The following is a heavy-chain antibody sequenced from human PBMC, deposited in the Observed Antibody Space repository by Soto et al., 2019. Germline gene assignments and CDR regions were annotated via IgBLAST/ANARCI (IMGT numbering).Heavy chain of an antibody. CDR1: GFTFSNYW. CDR3: ARGDYSDTSGPFSDAFDI. CDR2: IKPDGSEK. V-gene: IGHV3-7*04. J-gene: IGHJ3*02. Sequence: GSLRLSCAASGFTFSNYWMNWVRQAPGKGLEWVANIKPDGSEKWYVDSVKGRFTFSRDNAKRSLSLQMNSMRADDTAVYYCARGDYSDTSGPFSDAFDIWGQGTMVTVSS. D-gene: IGHD3-22*01.